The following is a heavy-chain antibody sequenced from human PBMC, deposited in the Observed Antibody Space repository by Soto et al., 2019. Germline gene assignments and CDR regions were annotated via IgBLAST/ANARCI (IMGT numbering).Heavy chain of an antibody. Sequence: LSLTCTVSGDSISSYYWTWIRQPPGKGLEYIGYIYYSGRTYYNPSLKSRVTISVDTSKNQFSLKLSSVTAADTAVYYCARGHLVITTTGTWYDFDYWGQGTLVTVSS. D-gene: IGHD2-15*01. CDR2: IYYSGRT. J-gene: IGHJ4*02. V-gene: IGHV4-59*01. CDR3: ARGHLVITTTGTWYDFDY. CDR1: GDSISSYY.